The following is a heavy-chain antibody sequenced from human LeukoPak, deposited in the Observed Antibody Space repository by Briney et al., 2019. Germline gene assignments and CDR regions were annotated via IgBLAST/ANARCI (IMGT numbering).Heavy chain of an antibody. J-gene: IGHJ4*02. Sequence: PGGSLRLSCAASGFTFSSYAMSWVRQAPGKGLEWVSAISGSGGSTYYADSVKGRFTISRDNSKNTLYLQMDSLRAEDTAVYFCARHGYYVFDYWGQGTLVTVSS. V-gene: IGHV3-23*01. D-gene: IGHD4-17*01. CDR1: GFTFSSYA. CDR2: ISGSGGST. CDR3: ARHGYYVFDY.